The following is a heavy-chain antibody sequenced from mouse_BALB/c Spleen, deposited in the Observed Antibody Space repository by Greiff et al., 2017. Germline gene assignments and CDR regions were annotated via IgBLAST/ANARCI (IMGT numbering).Heavy chain of an antibody. CDR1: GFSLTSYG. J-gene: IGHJ4*01. Sequence: QVQLQQSGPGLVQPSQSLSITCTVSGFSLTSYGVHWVRQSPGKGLEWLGVIWSGGSTDYNAAFISRLSISKDNSKSQVFFKMNSLQANDTAIYYCARSLYYGKGGYAMDYWGQGTSVTVSS. CDR3: ARSLYYGKGGYAMDY. CDR2: IWSGGST. V-gene: IGHV2-2*02. D-gene: IGHD2-1*01.